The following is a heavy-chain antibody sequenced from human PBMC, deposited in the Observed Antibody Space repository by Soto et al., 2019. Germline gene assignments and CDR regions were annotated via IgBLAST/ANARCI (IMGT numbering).Heavy chain of an antibody. CDR3: AKQVYGDFSYDY. CDR1: GFTFSSYA. Sequence: AGGSLRLSCAASGFTFSSYAMSWVRQAPGKGLEWVSAISGSGGSTYCADSVKGRFTISRDNSKNTLYLQMNSLRAEDTAVYYSAKQVYGDFSYDYPGQGTLVTLSS. J-gene: IGHJ4*02. CDR2: ISGSGGST. V-gene: IGHV3-23*01. D-gene: IGHD4-17*01.